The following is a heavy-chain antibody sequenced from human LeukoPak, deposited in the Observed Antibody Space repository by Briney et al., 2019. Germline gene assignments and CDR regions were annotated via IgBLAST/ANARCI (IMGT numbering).Heavy chain of an antibody. J-gene: IGHJ4*02. Sequence: ASVKVSCKASGDTFSSYAISWVRQAPGQGLEWMGGIIPIFGTANYAQKFQGRVTITADESTSTAYMELSSLRSEDTAVYYCARFPLAAAGTTFDYWGQGTLVTVSS. D-gene: IGHD6-13*01. CDR1: GDTFSSYA. V-gene: IGHV1-69*13. CDR2: IIPIFGTA. CDR3: ARFPLAAAGTTFDY.